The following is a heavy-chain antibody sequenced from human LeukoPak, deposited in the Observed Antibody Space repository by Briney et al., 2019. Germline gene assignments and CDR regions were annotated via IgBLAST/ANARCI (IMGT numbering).Heavy chain of an antibody. CDR3: ARRAYSSGWYYYYYMDV. CDR1: GYTFTSYD. V-gene: IGHV1-8*03. J-gene: IGHJ6*03. D-gene: IGHD6-19*01. CDR2: MNPNSGNT. Sequence: GASVKVSCKASGYTFTSYDINWVRQATGQGLEWMGWMNPNSGNTGYAQKFQGRVTITRNTSISTAYMELSSLRSEDTAVYYCARRAYSSGWYYYYYMDVWGKGTTVTVSS.